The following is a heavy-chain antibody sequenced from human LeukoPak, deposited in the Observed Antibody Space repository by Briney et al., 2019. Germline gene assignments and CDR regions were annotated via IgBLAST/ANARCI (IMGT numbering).Heavy chain of an antibody. Sequence: GGPLRLSCAASGFTFSSYEMNWVRQAPGKGLEWVSYISSSGSTIYYADSVKGRFTISRDNAKNSLYLQMNSLRAEDTAVYYCARHFPMAAGGSWGQGNLVTVSS. CDR1: GFTFSSYE. CDR2: ISSSGSTI. V-gene: IGHV3-48*03. D-gene: IGHD6-13*01. CDR3: ARHFPMAAGGS. J-gene: IGHJ5*02.